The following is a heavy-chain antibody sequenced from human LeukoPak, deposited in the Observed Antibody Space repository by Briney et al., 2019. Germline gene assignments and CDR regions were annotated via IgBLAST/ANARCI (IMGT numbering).Heavy chain of an antibody. CDR2: ISPSGGTT. V-gene: IGHV1-46*01. CDR1: GYTFTSYY. Sequence: ASVKVSCKASGYTFTSYYIYWVRQAPGQGLERMGIISPSGGTTNYAQKFQGRVTMTRDTSTSTVYMELSSLRSDDTGVYYCARVPEPASWLGVFDIWGQGTMVTVSS. J-gene: IGHJ3*02. D-gene: IGHD1-14*01. CDR3: ARVPEPASWLGVFDI.